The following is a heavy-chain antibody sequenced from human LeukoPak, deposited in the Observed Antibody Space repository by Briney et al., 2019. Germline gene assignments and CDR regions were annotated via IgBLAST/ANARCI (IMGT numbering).Heavy chain of an antibody. CDR1: GYTFTSYA. D-gene: IGHD3-22*01. CDR2: INTNTGNP. Sequence: GASVKVSCKASGYTFTSYAMNWVRQAPGQGLEWMGWINTNTGNPTYAQGFTGRVVFSLATSVSTAYLQISSLKAEDTAVYYCASSPQYYDSSGYSPDLAYWGQGTLVTVSS. J-gene: IGHJ4*02. CDR3: ASSPQYYDSSGYSPDLAY. V-gene: IGHV7-4-1*02.